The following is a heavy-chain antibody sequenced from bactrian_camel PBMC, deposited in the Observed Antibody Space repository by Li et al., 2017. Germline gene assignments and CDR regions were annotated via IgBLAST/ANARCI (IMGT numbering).Heavy chain of an antibody. V-gene: IGHV3S40*01. CDR2: IHSGGGST. D-gene: IGHD6*01. Sequence: DVQLVESGGGLVQPGGSVRLSCAASGFTFSSYDMSWVRQAPGKERELVSGIHSGGGSTYYADSVKGRFTISRDDAKNALYLQLNSLKTEDTAMYYCTREDPGAGRADWGQGTQVTVS. J-gene: IGHJ4*01. CDR3: TREDPGAGRAD. CDR1: GFTFSSYD.